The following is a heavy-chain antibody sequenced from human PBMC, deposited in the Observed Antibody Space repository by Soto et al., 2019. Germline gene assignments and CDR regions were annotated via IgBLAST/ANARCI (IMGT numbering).Heavy chain of an antibody. Sequence: GGSLRLSCAASGFTFSSYSMNWVRQAPGKGLEWVSSISSSSSYIYYADSVKGRFTISRDNAKNSLYLQMNSLRAEDTAVYYCARGRNERDFPRYCSGGSCDTFDYWGQGTLVTVSS. J-gene: IGHJ4*02. V-gene: IGHV3-21*01. CDR2: ISSSSSYI. D-gene: IGHD2-15*01. CDR3: ARGRNERDFPRYCSGGSCDTFDY. CDR1: GFTFSSYS.